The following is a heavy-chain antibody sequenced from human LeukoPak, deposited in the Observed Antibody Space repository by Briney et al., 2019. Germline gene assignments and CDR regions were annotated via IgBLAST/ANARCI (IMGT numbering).Heavy chain of an antibody. CDR2: IRYDGSNK. CDR3: ARDLKGWYYFDY. V-gene: IGHV3-30*02. Sequence: GGSLRLSCAASGFTFSSYGMHWVRQAPGKGLEWVTFIRYDGSNKYYADSVKGRFTISRDNSKNTLYLQMNSLRSEDTAVYYCARDLKGWYYFDYWGQGTLVTVSS. CDR1: GFTFSSYG. D-gene: IGHD6-19*01. J-gene: IGHJ4*02.